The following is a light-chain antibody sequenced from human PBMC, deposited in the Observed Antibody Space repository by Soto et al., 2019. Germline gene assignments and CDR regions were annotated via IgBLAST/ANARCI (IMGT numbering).Light chain of an antibody. CDR1: SSDVGGFNL. J-gene: IGLJ2*01. Sequence: QSALTQPASVSGSPGQSITMSCTGTSSDVGGFNLVSWYQHHPGKAPKLIIYEVIKRPSGVSNRLSGSKSGSTATLTISGLQAEDEDVYYCCSYAGESTHVVFGGGTKLTVL. CDR3: CSYAGESTHVV. V-gene: IGLV2-23*02. CDR2: EVI.